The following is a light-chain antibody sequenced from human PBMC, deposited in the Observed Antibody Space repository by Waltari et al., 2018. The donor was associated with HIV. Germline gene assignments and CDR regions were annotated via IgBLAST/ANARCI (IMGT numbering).Light chain of an antibody. CDR3: QKYNSALPYS. CDR1: QGISNY. J-gene: IGKJ2*03. V-gene: IGKV1-27*01. Sequence: DIQLTQSPSSLSASVGDRVTITCRASQGISNYLAWYQQKPGKVPKLLIYAASTLQSGVLSRFSGSGAGTDFTLTISSLQPEDVATYYCQKYNSALPYSFGQGTKLEIK. CDR2: AAS.